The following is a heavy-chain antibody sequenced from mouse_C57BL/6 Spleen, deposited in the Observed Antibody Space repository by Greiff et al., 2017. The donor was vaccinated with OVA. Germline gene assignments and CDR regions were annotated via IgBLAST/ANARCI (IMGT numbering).Heavy chain of an antibody. Sequence: QVQLQQSGPELVKPGASVKISCKASGYAFSSSWMNWVKQRPGKGLEWIGRIYPGDGDTNYNGKFKGKATLTADKSSSTAYMHLSSLTSEDSAVYFCARSIYYGNYVFDYWGQGTTLTVSS. V-gene: IGHV1-82*01. CDR2: IYPGDGDT. J-gene: IGHJ2*01. CDR3: ARSIYYGNYVFDY. CDR1: GYAFSSSW. D-gene: IGHD2-1*01.